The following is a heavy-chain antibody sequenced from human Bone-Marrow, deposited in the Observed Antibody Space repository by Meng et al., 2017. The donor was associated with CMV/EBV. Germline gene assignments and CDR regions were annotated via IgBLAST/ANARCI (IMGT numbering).Heavy chain of an antibody. J-gene: IGHJ4*02. D-gene: IGHD2-2*01. Sequence: GGSLRLSCVASGFTFNTYWMSWVRQAPGKGLEWVANIKQDGSEKYYVGSVKGRFTISRDNAKNSLYLQMNSLRAEDTAVYYCARDPRVKSYVVVPAASDYWGQGTMVTGSS. CDR3: ARDPRVKSYVVVPAASDY. CDR1: GFTFNTYW. CDR2: IKQDGSEK. V-gene: IGHV3-7*01.